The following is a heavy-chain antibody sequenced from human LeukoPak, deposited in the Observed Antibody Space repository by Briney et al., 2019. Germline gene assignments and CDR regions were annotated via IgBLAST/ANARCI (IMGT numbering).Heavy chain of an antibody. Sequence: SETLSLTCAVYGGSFSGYYWSWIRQPPGKGLEWIGYIYYSGSTNYNPSLKSRVTISVDTSKNQFSLKLSSVTAADTAVYYCAREAEYYDILTGYSTTIDYWGQGTLVTVSS. CDR1: GGSFSGYY. D-gene: IGHD3-9*01. V-gene: IGHV4-59*01. J-gene: IGHJ4*02. CDR3: AREAEYYDILTGYSTTIDY. CDR2: IYYSGST.